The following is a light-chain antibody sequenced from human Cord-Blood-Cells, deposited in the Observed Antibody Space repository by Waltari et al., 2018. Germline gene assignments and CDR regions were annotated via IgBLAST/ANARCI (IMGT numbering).Light chain of an antibody. J-gene: IGKJ2*01. CDR1: QSLLYSDGNTY. V-gene: IGKV2-30*01. CDR2: KVS. CDR3: MQGTHWPL. Sequence: QSPLSLPVTLGQPASISCRSSQSLLYSDGNTYLNWFQQRPGHSPRRLIYKVSNRDSGVPDRVSGSGSGTDFTLKISRVEAEDVGVYYCMQGTHWPLVGQGTKLEIK.